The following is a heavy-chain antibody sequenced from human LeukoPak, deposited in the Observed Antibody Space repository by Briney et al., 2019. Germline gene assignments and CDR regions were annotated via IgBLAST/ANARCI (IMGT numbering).Heavy chain of an antibody. CDR3: ARGWAYDSSGYYQYYFDY. V-gene: IGHV4-4*02. D-gene: IGHD3-22*01. J-gene: IGHJ4*02. CDR1: GGSITQTNY. Sequence: SGTLSLTCDVSGGSITQTNYWTWVRQPPGKGLEWIGEIYHSGSTNYNPSLKSRVTISVDKSKNQFSLKLSSVTAADTAVYYCARGWAYDSSGYYQYYFDYWGQGTLVTVSS. CDR2: IYHSGST.